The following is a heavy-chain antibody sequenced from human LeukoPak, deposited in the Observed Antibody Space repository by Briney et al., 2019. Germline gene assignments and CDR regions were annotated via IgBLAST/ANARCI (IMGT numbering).Heavy chain of an antibody. V-gene: IGHV3-48*04. CDR1: GFIFSRFG. CDR3: ARENYYDTRSFDY. D-gene: IGHD3-22*01. CDR2: ISSTASTM. J-gene: IGHJ4*02. Sequence: PGGSLRLSCAASGFIFSRFGMNWVRQAPGKGLEWVSYISSTASTMYFADSVKGRFTISRDNAKNSLYLQMNSLRAEDTAVYYCARENYYDTRSFDYWGQGTLVTVSS.